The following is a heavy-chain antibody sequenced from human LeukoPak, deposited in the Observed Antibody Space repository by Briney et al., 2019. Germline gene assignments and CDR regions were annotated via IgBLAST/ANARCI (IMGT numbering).Heavy chain of an antibody. CDR3: ARSAAGTYY. Sequence: GGSLRLSCAASGFIFNDYDMNWVRQAPGKGLEWVSSISSSSSYKYYTNSVKGRFTISRDNAKNSLYLQMNSLRAEDTAVYYCARSAAGTYYWGQGTLVTVSS. D-gene: IGHD1-1*01. J-gene: IGHJ4*02. V-gene: IGHV3-21*01. CDR2: ISSSSSYK. CDR1: GFIFNDYD.